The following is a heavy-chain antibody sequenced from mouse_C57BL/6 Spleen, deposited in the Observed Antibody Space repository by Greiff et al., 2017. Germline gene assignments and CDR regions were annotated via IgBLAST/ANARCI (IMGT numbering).Heavy chain of an antibody. CDR1: GYTFTDYE. V-gene: IGHV1-15*01. CDR3: TKCSTTVVGDFDG. D-gene: IGHD1-1*01. Sequence: QVQLQQSGAELVRPGASVTMSCKASGYTFTDYEMHWVKQTPVHGLEWIGAIDPETGGTAYNQKFKGKAILTADKSSSTAYMEHRSLTSEDSAVYYCTKCSTTVVGDFDGWGQGTTLTVSS. J-gene: IGHJ2*01. CDR2: IDPETGGT.